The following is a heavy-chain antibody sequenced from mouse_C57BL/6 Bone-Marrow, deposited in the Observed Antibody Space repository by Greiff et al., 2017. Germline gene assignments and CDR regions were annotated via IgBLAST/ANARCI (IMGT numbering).Heavy chain of an antibody. D-gene: IGHD2-5*01. CDR3: ARKAYYSKAWFAY. Sequence: VQLQQPGAELVKPGASVKLSCKASGYTFTSYWMQWVKQRPGQGLEWIGEIDPSDSYTNYNQKFKGKATLTVDTSSSTAYMQLSSLTSEDSAVYYCARKAYYSKAWFAYWGQGTLVTVSA. J-gene: IGHJ3*01. CDR2: IDPSDSYT. CDR1: GYTFTSYW. V-gene: IGHV1-50*01.